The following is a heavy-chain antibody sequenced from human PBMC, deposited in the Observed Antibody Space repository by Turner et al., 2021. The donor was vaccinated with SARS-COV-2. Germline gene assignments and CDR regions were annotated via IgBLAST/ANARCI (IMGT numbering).Heavy chain of an antibody. CDR2: RNTNSGNT. CDR3: ARAPQLSVWFDP. CDR1: GYTFTSYD. Sequence: VQLVQSGAEVKQPGASVMVSCKASGYTFTSYDTNWVRQAAGQGLEWMGWRNTNSGNTGNAQKFQGRVTMTRNTSISTAYMELSSLRTEDTAVDYCARAPQLSVWFDPWGQGTLVTVSS. V-gene: IGHV1-8*01. J-gene: IGHJ5*02.